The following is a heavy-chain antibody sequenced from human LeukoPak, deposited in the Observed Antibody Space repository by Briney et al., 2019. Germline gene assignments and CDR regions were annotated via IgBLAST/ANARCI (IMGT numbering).Heavy chain of an antibody. CDR2: ITSDGSST. D-gene: IGHD6-19*01. CDR1: GFTFSSYR. J-gene: IGHJ5*02. V-gene: IGHV3-74*01. Sequence: GGSLRLSCAASGFTFSSYRMHWVRQAPGKGLVWVSRITSDGSSTSYAGSVKGRFTISRDNAKNTLYLQMNSLRAEDTAVYYCVRDPSIAVAGTLNWFDPWGQGTLVTVSS. CDR3: VRDPSIAVAGTLNWFDP.